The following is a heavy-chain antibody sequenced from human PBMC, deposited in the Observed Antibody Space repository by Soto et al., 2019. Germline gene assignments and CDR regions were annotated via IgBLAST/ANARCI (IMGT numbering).Heavy chain of an antibody. J-gene: IGHJ4*02. CDR2: IRSKANNYAT. CDR3: TSPYCSTGSCYPGDY. D-gene: IGHD2-15*01. V-gene: IGHV3-73*01. CDR1: GVTFGGST. Sequence: GGPLRLSCAASGVTFGGSTMHWVRQASGKGLEWVGRIRSKANNYATAYAASVKGRFTISRDDSKNTAYLQMNSLKTEDTAVYYCTSPYCSTGSCYPGDYWGQGTLVTVSS.